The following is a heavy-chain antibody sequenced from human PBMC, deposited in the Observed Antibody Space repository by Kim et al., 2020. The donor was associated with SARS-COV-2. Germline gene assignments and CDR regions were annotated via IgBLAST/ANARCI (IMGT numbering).Heavy chain of an antibody. CDR3: ARDRGGWELLNYFDY. V-gene: IGHV3-30*04. D-gene: IGHD1-26*01. CDR2: ISYDGSNK. Sequence: GGSLRLSCAASGFTFSSYAMHWVRQAPGKGLEWVAVISYDGSNKYYADSVKGRFTISRDNSKNTLYLQMNSLRAEDTAVYYCARDRGGWELLNYFDYWG. J-gene: IGHJ4*01. CDR1: GFTFSSYA.